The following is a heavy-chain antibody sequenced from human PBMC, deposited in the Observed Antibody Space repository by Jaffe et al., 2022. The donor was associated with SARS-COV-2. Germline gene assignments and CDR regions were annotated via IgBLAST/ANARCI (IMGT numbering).Heavy chain of an antibody. J-gene: IGHJ5*02. CDR3: ARVKYYDFWSGHLYNWFDP. D-gene: IGHD3-3*01. V-gene: IGHV1-18*01. CDR2: ISAYNGNT. Sequence: QVQLVQSGAEVKKPGASVKVSCKASGYTFTSYGISWVRQAPGQGLEWMGWISAYNGNTNYAQKLQGRVTMTTDTSTSTAYMELRSLRSDDTAVYYCARVKYYDFWSGHLYNWFDPWGQGTLVTVSS. CDR1: GYTFTSYG.